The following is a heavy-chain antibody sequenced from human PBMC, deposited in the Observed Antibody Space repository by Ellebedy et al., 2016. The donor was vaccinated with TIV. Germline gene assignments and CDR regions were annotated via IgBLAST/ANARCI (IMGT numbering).Heavy chain of an antibody. CDR2: IYYSGSA. CDR1: GDSISPYY. J-gene: IGHJ6*03. Sequence: MPSETLSLTCTVSGDSISPYYWNWIRQPPGKGLEWIGYIYYSGSANYNPSLKSRVTISVDRSKNQFSLNLSSVTAADTAMYYCARQNDPKYNNYMDVWGKGTTVTVSS. V-gene: IGHV4-59*01. CDR3: ARQNDPKYNNYMDV.